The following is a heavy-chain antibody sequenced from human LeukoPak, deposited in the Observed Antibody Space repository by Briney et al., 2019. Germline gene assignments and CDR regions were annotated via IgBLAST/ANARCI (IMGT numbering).Heavy chain of an antibody. CDR2: ISGSGGST. D-gene: IGHD2-15*01. J-gene: IGHJ3*02. Sequence: VGSLRLSCAASGFTVSSNYMSWVRQAPGKGLEWVSAISGSGGSTYYADSVKGRFTISRDNSKNTLYLQMNSLRAEDTAVYYCARWFLHAFDIWGQGTMVTVSS. CDR1: GFTVSSNY. CDR3: ARWFLHAFDI. V-gene: IGHV3-23*01.